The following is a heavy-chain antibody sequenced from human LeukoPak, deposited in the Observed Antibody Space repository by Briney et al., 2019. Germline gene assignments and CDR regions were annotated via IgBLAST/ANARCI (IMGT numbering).Heavy chain of an antibody. V-gene: IGHV4-4*09. Sequence: ASQTLSLSCTVSGVSLSSYYTSWIRQPPGKGRERIGNVYTSGNTNYNPSLNSPVTISVNKSNNQFSLKLSSVTAADTAVYYYARLMSHDAFDIWDQGTMVTVSS. CDR3: ARLMSHDAFDI. J-gene: IGHJ3*02. CDR2: VYTSGNT. CDR1: GVSLSSYY.